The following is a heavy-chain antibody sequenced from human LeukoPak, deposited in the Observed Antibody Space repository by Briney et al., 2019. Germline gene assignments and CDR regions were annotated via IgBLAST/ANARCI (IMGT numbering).Heavy chain of an antibody. D-gene: IGHD6-13*01. V-gene: IGHV3-48*04. Sequence: PGGSLRLSCAASGFTFSSYSMNWVRQAPGKGLEWVSYISSSSSTIYYADSVKGRFTISRDNAKNSLYLQMNSLRAEDTAVYYCARDGLVGSSWWGGYYFDYWGQGTLVTVSS. CDR2: ISSSSSTI. CDR1: GFTFSSYS. CDR3: ARDGLVGSSWWGGYYFDY. J-gene: IGHJ4*02.